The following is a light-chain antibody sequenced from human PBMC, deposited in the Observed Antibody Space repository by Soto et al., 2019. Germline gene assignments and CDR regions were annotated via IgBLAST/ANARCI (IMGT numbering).Light chain of an antibody. Sequence: ETVLTQSPGTLTLSPGERATLSCRASQTISIRYIAWYQQKPGQAPSLLIYGGTNRASGIPDRFSGSGSGTDFTLTISRLEPEDIAVYYCHGQLHGVSSTYTFGQGTKLELK. V-gene: IGKV3-20*01. CDR3: HGQLHGVSSTYT. CDR1: QTISIRY. CDR2: GGT. J-gene: IGKJ2*01.